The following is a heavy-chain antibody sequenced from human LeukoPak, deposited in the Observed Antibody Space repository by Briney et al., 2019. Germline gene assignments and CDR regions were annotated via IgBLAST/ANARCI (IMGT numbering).Heavy chain of an antibody. CDR1: GYTLTELS. J-gene: IGHJ3*02. Sequence: ASVKVSCKVSGYTLTELSMHWVRQAPGKGLEWMGGFDPEDGETIYAQKFQGRVTMTEDTSTDTAYMELSSLRSEDTAVYYCATVFLNEIVVVSANAFDIWGQGTMVTVSS. CDR3: ATVFLNEIVVVSANAFDI. CDR2: FDPEDGET. D-gene: IGHD3-22*01. V-gene: IGHV1-24*01.